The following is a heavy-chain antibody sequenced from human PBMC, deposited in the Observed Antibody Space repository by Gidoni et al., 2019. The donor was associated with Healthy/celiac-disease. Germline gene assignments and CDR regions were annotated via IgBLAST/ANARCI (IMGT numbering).Heavy chain of an antibody. J-gene: IGHJ6*02. V-gene: IGHV3-21*01. CDR1: GFTSSSYS. CDR3: ARDYPQTVYYYYGMDV. CDR2: ISSSISYI. Sequence: EVQLVESGGGLVKPGGSLRLSCPASGFTSSSYSMNWVRQAPGKGLEWVSSISSSISYIYYADSVKGRFTISRDNAKNSLYLQMNSLRAEDTAVYYCARDYPQTVYYYYGMDVWGQGTTVTVSS.